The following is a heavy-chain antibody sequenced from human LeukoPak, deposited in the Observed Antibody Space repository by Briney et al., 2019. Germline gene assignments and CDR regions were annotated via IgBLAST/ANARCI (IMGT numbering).Heavy chain of an antibody. V-gene: IGHV1-8*02. CDR1: GGTFSSYA. CDR2: MNPNSGNT. CDR3: ARSSVGARRRIDY. J-gene: IGHJ4*02. Sequence: ASVKVSCKASGGTFSSYAISRVRQATGQGLEWMGWMNPNSGNTGYAQKFQGRVTMTRSTSINTAYMELNSLTSEDTAVYYCARSSVGARRRIDYWGQGSLVTVSS. D-gene: IGHD1-26*01.